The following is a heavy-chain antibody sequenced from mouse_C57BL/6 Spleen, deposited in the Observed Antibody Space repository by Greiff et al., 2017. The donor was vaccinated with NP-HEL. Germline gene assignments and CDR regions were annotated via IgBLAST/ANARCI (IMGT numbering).Heavy chain of an antibody. Sequence: VQLVESGPELVKPGASVKISCKASGYAFSSSWMNWVKQRPGKGLEWIGRIYPGDGDTNYNGKFKGKATLTADKSSSTAYMQLSSLTSEDSAVYFCSQEEGGDIDSSVMDYWGQGTSVTVSS. CDR2: IYPGDGDT. CDR1: GYAFSSSW. CDR3: SQEEGGDIDSSVMDY. D-gene: IGHD3-2*02. J-gene: IGHJ4*01. V-gene: IGHV1-82*01.